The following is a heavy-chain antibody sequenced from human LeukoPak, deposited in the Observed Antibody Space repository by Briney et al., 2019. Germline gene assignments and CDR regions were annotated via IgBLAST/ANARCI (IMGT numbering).Heavy chain of an antibody. J-gene: IGHJ4*02. V-gene: IGHV1-2*02. D-gene: IGHD2-2*01. Sequence: ASVKVSCKASGYTFTGYYMHWVRQAPGQGLEWMGWINPNSGGTNYAQKFQGRVTMTRDTSISTAYMELSRLRSDDTAVYYCARGYCSSTSCYFRGETEGNFDYWGQGTLVTVSS. CDR3: ARGYCSSTSCYFRGETEGNFDY. CDR2: INPNSGGT. CDR1: GYTFTGYY.